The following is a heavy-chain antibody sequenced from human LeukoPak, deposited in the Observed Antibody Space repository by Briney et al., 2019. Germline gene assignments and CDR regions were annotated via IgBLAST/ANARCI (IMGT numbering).Heavy chain of an antibody. V-gene: IGHV3-23*01. J-gene: IGHJ4*02. Sequence: GGSLRLSCAASGFTFSSYAMSWVRQAPGKGLKGFSSVRGSGGSTYYADSVKGRFTISRDNSKSTLFLQMNSLRAEDTAVYYCAKSSYYDSSGYYREYYFDYWGQGTLVTVSS. CDR2: VRGSGGST. CDR1: GFTFSSYA. D-gene: IGHD3-22*01. CDR3: AKSSYYDSSGYYREYYFDY.